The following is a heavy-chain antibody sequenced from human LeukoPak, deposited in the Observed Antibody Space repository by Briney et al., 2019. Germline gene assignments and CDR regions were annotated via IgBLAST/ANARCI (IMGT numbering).Heavy chain of an antibody. Sequence: SETLSLTCTVSGGSISSYYWNWIRQPPGKGLEWIGCIYYSGSTNYNPSLKSRVTISVDTSKNQFSLKLSSVTAADTAVYYCARRRTPSSSWYVYYYYYGMDVWGQGTTVTVSS. CDR1: GGSISSYY. V-gene: IGHV4-59*12. J-gene: IGHJ6*02. CDR3: ARRRTPSSSWYVYYYYYGMDV. CDR2: IYYSGST. D-gene: IGHD6-13*01.